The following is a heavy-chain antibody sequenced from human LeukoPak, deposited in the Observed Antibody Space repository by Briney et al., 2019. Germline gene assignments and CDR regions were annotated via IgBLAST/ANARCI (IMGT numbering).Heavy chain of an antibody. V-gene: IGHV3-53*01. CDR3: TRERRGYGGAFDI. CDR1: GFTVSSNY. D-gene: IGHD5-18*01. J-gene: IGHJ3*02. Sequence: PGGSLRLSCAASGFTVSSNYMSWVRQAPGKGLEWVSVIYSGGSTYYADSVKGRFTFSRDNSKNTLYLQMNSLRAEDTAVYYCTRERRGYGGAFDIWGQGTMVTVSS. CDR2: IYSGGST.